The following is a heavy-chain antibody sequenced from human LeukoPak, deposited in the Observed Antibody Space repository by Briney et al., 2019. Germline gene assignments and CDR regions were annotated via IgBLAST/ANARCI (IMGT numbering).Heavy chain of an antibody. CDR3: AREGTAGTNLNWFDP. CDR2: ISYSGST. D-gene: IGHD1-1*01. CDR1: GGSISSYY. J-gene: IGHJ5*02. Sequence: ASETLSRNCTVSGGSISSYYWSWIRQPPGKGLEWIGYISYSGSTNFNPSLKSRVTISVDTSKNQFSLKLGSVTAADTAVYYCAREGTAGTNLNWFDPWGQGTLVTVSS. V-gene: IGHV4-59*01.